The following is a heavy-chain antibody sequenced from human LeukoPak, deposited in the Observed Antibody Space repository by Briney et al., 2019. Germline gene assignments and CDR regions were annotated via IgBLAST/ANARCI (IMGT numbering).Heavy chain of an antibody. CDR3: ARPPNYSSSWSPCFDYYYYYYMDV. V-gene: IGHV3-21*01. CDR1: GFTFSSYS. Sequence: KPGGSLRLSCAASGFTFSSYSMNWVRQAPGKRLEWVSSISSSSSYIYYTDSVKGRFTISRDNAKNSLYLQMNSLIAEDTAVYYCARPPNYSSSWSPCFDYYYYYYMDVWGKGTTVTVSS. J-gene: IGHJ6*03. D-gene: IGHD6-13*01. CDR2: ISSSSSYI.